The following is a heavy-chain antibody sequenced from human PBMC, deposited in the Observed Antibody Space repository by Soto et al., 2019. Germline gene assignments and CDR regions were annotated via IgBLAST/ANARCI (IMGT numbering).Heavy chain of an antibody. V-gene: IGHV4-31*03. D-gene: IGHD2-2*01. CDR3: ARGGSTGFY. Sequence: QVQLQESGPGLVKPSQTLSLTCNVSGVSISYGSYYWTCIRQHPGKGPEWIGYIYFSGSTYYTPSLESRATISVDASENQFSLKLASVSAADTAVYYCARGGSTGFYWGQGTLVIVSS. CDR1: GVSISYGSYY. J-gene: IGHJ4*02. CDR2: IYFSGST.